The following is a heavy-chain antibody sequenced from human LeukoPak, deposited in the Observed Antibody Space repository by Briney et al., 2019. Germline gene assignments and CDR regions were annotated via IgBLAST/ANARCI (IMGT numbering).Heavy chain of an antibody. J-gene: IGHJ4*02. CDR1: GFTFSNYG. CDR2: ISYDGSNN. V-gene: IGHV3-30*03. D-gene: IGHD3-3*01. CDR3: ARGGYYGSGRYYFDS. Sequence: GGSLRLSCTASGFTFSNYGMHWVRQAPGKGLEWVAVISYDGSNNYYADSVKGRFTISRDNAKNTLHLQMNSLRAEDTAVYYCARGGYYGSGRYYFDSWGQGTLVTVSS.